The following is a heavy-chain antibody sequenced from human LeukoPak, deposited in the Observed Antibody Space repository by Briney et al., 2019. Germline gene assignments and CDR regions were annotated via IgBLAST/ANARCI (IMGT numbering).Heavy chain of an antibody. CDR2: IYSGGST. D-gene: IGHD5-24*01. J-gene: IGHJ3*02. CDR1: GFTFSSYG. V-gene: IGHV3-53*01. CDR3: ARDKDGYNYDAFDI. Sequence: GGTLRLSCAASGFTFSSYGMSWVRQAPGKGLEWVSVIYSGGSTYYADSVKGRFTISRDNSKNTLYLQMNGLRAEDTAVYYCARDKDGYNYDAFDIWGQGTMVTVSS.